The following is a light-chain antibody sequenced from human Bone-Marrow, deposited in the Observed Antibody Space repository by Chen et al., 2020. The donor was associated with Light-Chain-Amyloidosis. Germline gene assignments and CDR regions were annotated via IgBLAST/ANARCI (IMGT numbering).Light chain of an antibody. Sequence: QSALTQPASVSGSPGQSITISCTGTSSDVGGDNHVSWYQQHPDKAPKLMIYEVTNRPSWVPDCFSGSKSDNTASLTISGLQTEDEADYFCSSYTSTNTLVFGSGTRVTVL. CDR2: EVT. CDR1: SSDVGGDNH. CDR3: SSYTSTNTLV. J-gene: IGLJ1*01. V-gene: IGLV2-14*01.